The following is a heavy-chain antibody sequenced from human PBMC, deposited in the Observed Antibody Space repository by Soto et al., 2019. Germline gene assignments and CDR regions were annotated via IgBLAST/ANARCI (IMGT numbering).Heavy chain of an antibody. CDR1: GFTFSSYA. Sequence: VGSLRLSCAASGFTFSSYAMSWVRQAPGKGLEWVSAISGSGGSTYYADSVKGRLTISRDNSKNTLYLQMNSLRAEDTAVYYCANSGGLLGFGPQSFGMDVWGQGTTVTVSS. J-gene: IGHJ6*02. V-gene: IGHV3-23*01. CDR2: ISGSGGST. CDR3: ANSGGLLGFGPQSFGMDV. D-gene: IGHD3-10*01.